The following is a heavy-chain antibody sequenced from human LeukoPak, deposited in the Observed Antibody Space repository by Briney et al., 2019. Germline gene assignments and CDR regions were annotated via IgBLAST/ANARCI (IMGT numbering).Heavy chain of an antibody. V-gene: IGHV1-8*01. D-gene: IGHD3-22*01. J-gene: IGHJ4*02. CDR1: GYTFTSHD. CDR2: MNPNSGNT. Sequence: ASVKVSCKASGYTFTSHDINWVRQATGQGLEWMGWMNPNSGNTGYAQKFQGRVTMTRNTSISTAYMELSSLRSEDTAVYYCARVRYYDSSGYYLHAVDYWGQGTLVTVSS. CDR3: ARVRYYDSSGYYLHAVDY.